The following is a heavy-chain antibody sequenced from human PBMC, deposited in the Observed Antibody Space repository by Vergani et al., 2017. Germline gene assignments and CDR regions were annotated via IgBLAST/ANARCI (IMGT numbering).Heavy chain of an antibody. CDR1: GFTFSSYA. Sequence: EVQLLESGGGLVQPGGSLRLSCAASGFTFSSYAMSWVRQAPGKGLEWVSAISGSGGSTYYADSVKGRFTISRDNSKNTLYLQMNSLRAEDMAVYYCAKVRPDYYDSSGARLFDYWGQGTMVTVSS. D-gene: IGHD3-22*01. CDR3: AKVRPDYYDSSGARLFDY. V-gene: IGHV3-23*01. J-gene: IGHJ4*03. CDR2: ISGSGGST.